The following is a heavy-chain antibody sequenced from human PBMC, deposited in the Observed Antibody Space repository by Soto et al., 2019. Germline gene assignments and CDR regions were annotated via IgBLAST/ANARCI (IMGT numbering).Heavy chain of an antibody. Sequence: GGSLRLSCAASGFTFSSYGMHWVRQAPGKGLEWVAVISYDGSNKYYADSVKGRFTISRDNSKNTLYLQMNSLRAEDTAVYYCAKDSSAAAGELYYYYYYMDVWGKGTTVTVSS. D-gene: IGHD6-13*01. CDR2: ISYDGSNK. V-gene: IGHV3-30*18. CDR3: AKDSSAAAGELYYYYYYMDV. J-gene: IGHJ6*03. CDR1: GFTFSSYG.